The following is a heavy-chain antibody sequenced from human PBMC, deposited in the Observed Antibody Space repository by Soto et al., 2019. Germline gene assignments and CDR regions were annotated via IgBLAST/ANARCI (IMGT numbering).Heavy chain of an antibody. CDR1: GASIRSTDYY. V-gene: IGHV4-30-4*01. Sequence: SETLSLTCTVSGASIRSTDYYWSWIRQAPGKGLEWIGYVYYTGSTYYNPSLMSRLTISVDTSKNQFSLKLTSVTAAETAVYYCVRTARQGAVAPHWFDRWGQGTQVTVPQ. D-gene: IGHD2-21*02. CDR2: VYYTGST. J-gene: IGHJ5*02. CDR3: VRTARQGAVAPHWFDR.